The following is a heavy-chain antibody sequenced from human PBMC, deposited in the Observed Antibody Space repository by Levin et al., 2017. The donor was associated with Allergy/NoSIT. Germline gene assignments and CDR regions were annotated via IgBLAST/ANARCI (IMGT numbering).Heavy chain of an antibody. V-gene: IGHV6-1*01. CDR2: TYYRSKWFN. Sequence: SQTLSLTCAISGDSVSSGSATWNWIRQSPSRGLEWLGRTYYRSKWFNDHALSVKGRVIFNADTAKNQFSLHLNSVTPEDTALYYCVRWDGMIQTWFSPWGQGTLVTVSS. CDR1: GDSVSSGSAT. CDR3: VRWDGMIQTWFSP. J-gene: IGHJ5*02. D-gene: IGHD3-16*01.